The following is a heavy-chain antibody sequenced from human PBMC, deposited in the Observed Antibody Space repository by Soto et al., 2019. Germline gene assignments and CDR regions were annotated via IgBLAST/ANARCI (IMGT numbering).Heavy chain of an antibody. Sequence: GGSLRLSCAASGFTFSSYGMHWVRQAPGKGLEWVAVISYDGSNKYYADSVKGRFTISRDNSKNTLYLQMNSLRAEDTAVYYCAKWLDGSGSYDLSTTYYGMDVWGQGTTVTVSS. CDR2: ISYDGSNK. J-gene: IGHJ6*02. D-gene: IGHD3-10*01. V-gene: IGHV3-30*18. CDR1: GFTFSSYG. CDR3: AKWLDGSGSYDLSTTYYGMDV.